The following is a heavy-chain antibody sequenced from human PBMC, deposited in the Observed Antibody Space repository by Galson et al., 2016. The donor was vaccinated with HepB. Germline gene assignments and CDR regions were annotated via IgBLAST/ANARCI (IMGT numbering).Heavy chain of an antibody. CDR1: GFTFNHYA. CDR3: ARGDYYSSDDGLGV. CDR2: ISWNSGSI. V-gene: IGHV3-9*01. J-gene: IGHJ6*02. D-gene: IGHD5-12*01. Sequence: SLRLSCAASGFTFNHYAMHWVRQAPGKGLEWVSGISWNSGSIGYADSVKGRFTISRDNAKNSLYLQMNCLRAEDTAVYYCARGDYYSSDDGLGVWGQGTPVTVSS.